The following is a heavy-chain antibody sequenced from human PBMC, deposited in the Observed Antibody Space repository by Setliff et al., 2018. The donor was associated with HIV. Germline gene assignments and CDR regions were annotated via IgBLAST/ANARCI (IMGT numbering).Heavy chain of an antibody. D-gene: IGHD3-10*01. J-gene: IGHJ4*02. CDR3: ARDAGAPGRGNPLDY. Sequence: ASVKVSCKTSGYTFTVNHLHWVRQAPGQGVEWVGKISPDSGDTFYAQKFQGRVTLTRDTSITTAYMELSTLRDDDTAVYYCARDAGAPGRGNPLDYWDQGTPVTVSS. CDR1: GYTFTVNH. V-gene: IGHV1-2*02. CDR2: ISPDSGDT.